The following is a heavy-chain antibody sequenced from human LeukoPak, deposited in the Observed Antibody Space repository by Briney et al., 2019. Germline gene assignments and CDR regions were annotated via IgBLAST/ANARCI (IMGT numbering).Heavy chain of an antibody. D-gene: IGHD6-19*01. CDR3: ARLLAVTDTGWFDP. CDR1: GYSISSGYY. V-gene: IGHV4-38-2*02. Sequence: SETLSLTCSVSGYSISSGYYWGWIRQPPGKGLEWIGSMYHSGSTYYNPSLKSRVTISVDTSKNQFSLKLSSVTAADTAVYYCARLLAVTDTGWFDPWGQGTLVTVSS. CDR2: MYHSGST. J-gene: IGHJ5*02.